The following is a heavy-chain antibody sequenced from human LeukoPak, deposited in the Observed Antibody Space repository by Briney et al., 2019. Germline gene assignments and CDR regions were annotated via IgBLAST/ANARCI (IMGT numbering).Heavy chain of an antibody. D-gene: IGHD1-26*01. V-gene: IGHV4-39*01. Sequence: SETLSLTCTVSGGSISSSSYYWGWIRQPPGKVLEWIGSIYYSGSTYYNPSLKSRVTISVDTSKNQFSLKLSSVTAADTAVYYCARLAPTGANVDYWGQGTLVTVSS. CDR1: GGSISSSSYY. CDR3: ARLAPTGANVDY. J-gene: IGHJ4*02. CDR2: IYYSGST.